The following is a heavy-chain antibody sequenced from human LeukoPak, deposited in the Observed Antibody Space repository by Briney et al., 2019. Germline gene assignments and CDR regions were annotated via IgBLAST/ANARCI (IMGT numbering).Heavy chain of an antibody. J-gene: IGHJ4*02. Sequence: SETLSVTCTVAGGSISSYYWSWIRQPPGKGLEWIGFIYYTGSTHYNPSLKSRVTVSVDTSKNQFSLKLSAVTAADTAVYYCARHYIQPPHYFDYWGQGTLVTVSS. CDR1: GGSISSYY. CDR2: IYYTGST. V-gene: IGHV4-59*08. CDR3: ARHYIQPPHYFDY. D-gene: IGHD2-2*01.